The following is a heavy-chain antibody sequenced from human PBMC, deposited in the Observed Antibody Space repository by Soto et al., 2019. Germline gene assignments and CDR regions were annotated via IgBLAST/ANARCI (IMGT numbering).Heavy chain of an antibody. CDR2: INYSGST. D-gene: IGHD5-18*01. CDR1: GGSISSSSYY. J-gene: IGHJ5*02. Sequence: HLQLQESGPGLVKPSETLSLTCTVSGGSISSSSYYWGWIRQPPGKGLEWIGTINYSGSTYYNPSLNSRVTVSVDTSKNQFSLKVGSVTAADTAIYYCARLPRIQLWLGWLDPWGQGTLVTVSS. CDR3: ARLPRIQLWLGWLDP. V-gene: IGHV4-39*01.